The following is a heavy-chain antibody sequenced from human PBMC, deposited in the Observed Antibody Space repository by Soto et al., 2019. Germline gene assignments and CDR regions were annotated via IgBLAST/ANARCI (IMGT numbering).Heavy chain of an antibody. J-gene: IGHJ4*01. Sequence: EVQLVESGGGLVKPGGSLRLSCAASGFTFSSYSMNWVRQAPGKGLEWVSSISSSSSYIYYADSVKGRFTISRDNAKNSLYLQMNSLRAEDTAVYYCARESQSPPYDSSGYYYFDYWGHGTLFTVAS. CDR1: GFTFSSYS. V-gene: IGHV3-21*01. D-gene: IGHD3-22*01. CDR2: ISSSSSYI. CDR3: ARESQSPPYDSSGYYYFDY.